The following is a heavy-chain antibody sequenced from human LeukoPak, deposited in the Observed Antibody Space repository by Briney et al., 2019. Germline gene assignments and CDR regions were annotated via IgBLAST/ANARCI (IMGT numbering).Heavy chain of an antibody. D-gene: IGHD2-2*01. J-gene: IGHJ4*02. Sequence: GRSLRLSCAASGFTLSSYWMHWVRQAPGKGLVWVSRINSDGSSTRYADSVKGRFTISRDNAKNTLYLQMNSLRAEDTAVYYCARESGLYCSSPSCFQLGLGYLGQGTLVTVSS. CDR1: GFTLSSYW. CDR3: ARESGLYCSSPSCFQLGLGY. V-gene: IGHV3-74*01. CDR2: INSDGSST.